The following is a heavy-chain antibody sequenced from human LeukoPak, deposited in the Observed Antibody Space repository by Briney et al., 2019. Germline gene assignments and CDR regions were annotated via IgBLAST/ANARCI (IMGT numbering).Heavy chain of an antibody. CDR1: GYTFTSYG. D-gene: IGHD3-9*01. Sequence: ASVKVSCKASGYTFTSYGISWVRQAPGQGLEWMGWISAYNGNTNYVQKLQGRVTMTTDTSTSTAYMELRSLRSDDTAVYYCARNSGKLRYFDWLPTPSVFDYWGQGTLVTVSS. V-gene: IGHV1-18*01. J-gene: IGHJ4*02. CDR2: ISAYNGNT. CDR3: ARNSGKLRYFDWLPTPSVFDY.